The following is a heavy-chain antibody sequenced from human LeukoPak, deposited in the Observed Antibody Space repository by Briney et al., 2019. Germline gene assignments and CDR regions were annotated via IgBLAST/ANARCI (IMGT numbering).Heavy chain of an antibody. Sequence: SVKVSCKASGGTFSSYAISWVRQAPGQGLEWMGGIIPIFGTANYAQKFQGRVTITADESTSTAYMELSSLRSEDTAVYYCARALPLGELSFAHNWFDPWGRGTLVTVSS. V-gene: IGHV1-69*13. CDR1: GGTFSSYA. CDR2: IIPIFGTA. D-gene: IGHD3-16*02. J-gene: IGHJ5*02. CDR3: ARALPLGELSFAHNWFDP.